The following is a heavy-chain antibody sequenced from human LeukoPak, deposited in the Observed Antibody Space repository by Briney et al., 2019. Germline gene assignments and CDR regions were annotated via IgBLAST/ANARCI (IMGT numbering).Heavy chain of an antibody. J-gene: IGHJ4*02. Sequence: PGGSLRLSCAASGFTFGSYSMNWVRQAPGKGLEWVSYISSSSSTIYYADSVKGRFTISRDDSTSIAYLQMNSLTTDDTAVYYCSRGSGWLSVYWGQGTLVTVSS. D-gene: IGHD6-19*01. V-gene: IGHV3-48*01. CDR1: GFTFGSYS. CDR2: ISSSSSTI. CDR3: SRGSGWLSVY.